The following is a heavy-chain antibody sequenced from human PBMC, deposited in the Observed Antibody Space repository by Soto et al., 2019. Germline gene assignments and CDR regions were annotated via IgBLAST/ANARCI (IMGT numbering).Heavy chain of an antibody. D-gene: IGHD4-17*01. CDR2: ISYDGSNK. CDR3: AKDGTTVTTNRVLDY. CDR1: GFTFSSYG. Sequence: QVQLVESGGGVVQPGRSLRLSCAACGFTFSSYGMHWVRQAPGKGLEWVAVISYDGSNKYYADSVKGRFTISRDNSKNTLYLQMNSLRAEDTAVYYCAKDGTTVTTNRVLDYWGQGTLVTVSS. V-gene: IGHV3-30*18. J-gene: IGHJ4*02.